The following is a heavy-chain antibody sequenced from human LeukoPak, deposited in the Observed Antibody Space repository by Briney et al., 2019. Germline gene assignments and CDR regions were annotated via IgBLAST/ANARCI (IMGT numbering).Heavy chain of an antibody. CDR3: AKDWGYGEAGIDF. V-gene: IGHV3-74*01. CDR2: INSDGSST. J-gene: IGHJ4*02. CDR1: GFTFSSYW. D-gene: IGHD6-13*01. Sequence: GGSLRLSCAASGFTFSSYWMHWVRQPPGKGLVWVSRINSDGSSTTYADAVKGRFTISRDNAKNTLYLQMNSLRAEDTAVYYCAKDWGYGEAGIDFWGQGTLVTVSS.